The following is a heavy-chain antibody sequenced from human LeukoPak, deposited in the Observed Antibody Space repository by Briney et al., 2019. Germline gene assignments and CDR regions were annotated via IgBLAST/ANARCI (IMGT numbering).Heavy chain of an antibody. CDR1: GGSISSYY. CDR3: ARLRDDILTGYHFDY. Sequence: SETLSLTCTVSGGSISSYYWSRIRQPPGKGLEWIGYIYYSGGTNYNPSLKSRVTISVDTSKNQFSLRLTSVTAADTAVYYCARLRDDILTGYHFDYWGQGTLVTVSS. V-gene: IGHV4-59*08. D-gene: IGHD3-9*01. CDR2: IYYSGGT. J-gene: IGHJ4*02.